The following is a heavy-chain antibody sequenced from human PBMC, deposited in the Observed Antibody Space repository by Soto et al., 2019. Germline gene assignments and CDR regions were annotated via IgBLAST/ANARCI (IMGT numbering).Heavy chain of an antibody. D-gene: IGHD2-15*01. J-gene: IGHJ5*02. CDR3: ARAPRVYCSGGSCLRWFGP. CDR1: GGSISSDY. Sequence: PSETLSLICTVSGGSISSDYWSWIRQPPGKGLEWIGYIYYSGSTNYNPSLKSRVTISVDTSKNQFSLKLNFVTAADTAVYYCARAPRVYCSGGSCLRWFGPWGQGTQVTVSS. CDR2: IYYSGST. V-gene: IGHV4-59*01.